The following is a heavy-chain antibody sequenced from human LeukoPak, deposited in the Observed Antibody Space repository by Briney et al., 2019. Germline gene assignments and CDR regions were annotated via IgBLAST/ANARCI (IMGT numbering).Heavy chain of an antibody. Sequence: GRSLRLSCEASGFTFSRNDMHWVRQAPGKGLEWVAVIWYDGSHTYYADSVKGRFTISRDNSKNTLYLQMNSLRAEDTAVYYCARDPSRDFLYHLSGYFDFWGQGTLVTVSS. V-gene: IGHV3-33*01. J-gene: IGHJ4*02. CDR1: GFTFSRND. D-gene: IGHD3-10*01. CDR2: IWYDGSHT. CDR3: ARDPSRDFLYHLSGYFDF.